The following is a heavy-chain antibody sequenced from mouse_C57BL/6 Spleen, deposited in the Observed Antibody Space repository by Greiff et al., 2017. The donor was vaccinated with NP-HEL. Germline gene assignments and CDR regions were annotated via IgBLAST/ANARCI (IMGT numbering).Heavy chain of an antibody. D-gene: IGHD2-12*01. CDR1: GYTFTSYT. CDR2: INPSSGYT. V-gene: IGHV1-4*01. Sequence: VQLQQSGAELARPGASVKMSCKASGYTFTSYTMHWVKQRPGQGLEWIGYINPSSGYTKYNQKFKDKATLTADKSTSTAYMQLSSLTSEDSAVYYCARYSVPYYFDYWGQGTTLTVSS. CDR3: ARYSVPYYFDY. J-gene: IGHJ2*01.